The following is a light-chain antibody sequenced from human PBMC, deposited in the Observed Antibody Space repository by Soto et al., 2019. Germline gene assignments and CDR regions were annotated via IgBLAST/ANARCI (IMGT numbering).Light chain of an antibody. CDR2: DVN. CDR1: SSDVGGYAY. V-gene: IGLV2-14*03. Sequence: QSALTQPASVSGSPGQSITIPCTETSSDVGGYAYVSWYQHHPGKAPKLIIYDVNSRPSGVPDRFSGSRSGNTDSLTISGLQADDEAIYYCGSYTTNRGVFGGGTKLTVL. CDR3: GSYTTNRGV. J-gene: IGLJ3*02.